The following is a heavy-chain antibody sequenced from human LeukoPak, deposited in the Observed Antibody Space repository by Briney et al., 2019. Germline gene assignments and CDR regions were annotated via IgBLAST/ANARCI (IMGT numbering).Heavy chain of an antibody. J-gene: IGHJ4*02. D-gene: IGHD3-10*01. Sequence: GASVKVSCKASGYIFKNFGLIWVRQALGQGLEWMGRISPYNDNTKYGQNFQGRVTLTTDKSTNTACMELRNLKSDDTAVYYCARSHSGSLRAPFDHWGQGTLVTVSS. CDR2: ISPYNDNT. V-gene: IGHV1-18*01. CDR1: GYIFKNFG. CDR3: ARSHSGSLRAPFDH.